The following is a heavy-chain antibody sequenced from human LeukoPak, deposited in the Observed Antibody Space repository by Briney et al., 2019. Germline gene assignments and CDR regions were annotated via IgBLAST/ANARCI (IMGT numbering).Heavy chain of an antibody. J-gene: IGHJ4*02. CDR1: GGSISSYY. CDR2: IYYSGST. V-gene: IGHV4-59*01. D-gene: IGHD3-16*02. CDR3: ARQMITFGGVIAYDY. Sequence: PSETLSPTCTVSGGSISSYYWSWIRQPPGKGLEWIGYIYYSGSTNYNPSLKSRVTISVDTSKNQFSLKLSSVTAADTAVYYCARQMITFGGVIAYDYWGQGTLVTVSS.